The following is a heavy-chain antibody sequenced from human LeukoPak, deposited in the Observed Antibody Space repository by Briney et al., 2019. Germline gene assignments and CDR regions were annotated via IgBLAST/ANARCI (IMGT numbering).Heavy chain of an antibody. CDR2: TYDSGSA. CDR3: ATCRDEFGDYGFTS. CDR1: GDSINNNY. J-gene: IGHJ5*02. V-gene: IGHV4-59*01. D-gene: IGHD4-17*01. Sequence: SESLSLTCTVSGDSINNNYWSWIRQPPGRALEWIGYTYDSGSAKVNPSLKSRVTISVDTSKDLFSLKLTSVTAADTAVYYCATCRDEFGDYGFTSWGQGTLVTVSS.